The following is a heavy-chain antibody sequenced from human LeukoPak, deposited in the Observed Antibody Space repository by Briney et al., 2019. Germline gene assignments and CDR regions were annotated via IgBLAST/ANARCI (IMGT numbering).Heavy chain of an antibody. D-gene: IGHD3-10*01. Sequence: PGGSLRLSCAASGFTFSSYATSWVRQAPGKGLEWVSAISGSGGSTYYADSVKGRFTISRDNSKNTLYLQMNSLRAEDTAVYYCAKDSDPKLLWFGEPPSPLDYWGQGTLVTVSS. V-gene: IGHV3-23*01. CDR3: AKDSDPKLLWFGEPPSPLDY. CDR1: GFTFSSYA. CDR2: ISGSGGST. J-gene: IGHJ4*02.